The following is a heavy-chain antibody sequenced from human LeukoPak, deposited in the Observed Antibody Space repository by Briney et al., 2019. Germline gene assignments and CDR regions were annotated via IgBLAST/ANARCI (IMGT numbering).Heavy chain of an antibody. CDR3: AKDLRVYSSSH. J-gene: IGHJ4*02. D-gene: IGHD6-6*01. CDR1: GFTFSSYA. CDR2: ISGSGGST. Sequence: GGSLRLSCAASGFTFSSYAMSWVRQAPGKGLEWVSAISGSGGSTYYADSVKGRFTISRDNSKNTLYLEMNSLRAEDTAVYYCAKDLRVYSSSHWGQGTLVTVSS. V-gene: IGHV3-23*01.